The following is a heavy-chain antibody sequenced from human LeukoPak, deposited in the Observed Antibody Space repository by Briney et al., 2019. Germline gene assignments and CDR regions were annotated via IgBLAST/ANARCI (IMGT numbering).Heavy chain of an antibody. J-gene: IGHJ4*02. CDR2: IYYSGSI. CDR1: GYSISSSNW. V-gene: IGHV4-28*05. D-gene: IGHD2-15*01. CDR3: ARIRGYCSGGSCYPDY. Sequence: SETLSLTCAVSGYSISSSNWWGWIRQPPGKGQEWIGYIYYSGSIYYNPSLKSRVTMSVDASKNQFFLKLSSVTAVDTAVYYCARIRGYCSGGSCYPDYWGQGTLVTVSS.